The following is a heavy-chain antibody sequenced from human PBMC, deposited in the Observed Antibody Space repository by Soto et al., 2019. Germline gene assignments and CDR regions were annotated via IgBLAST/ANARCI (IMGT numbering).Heavy chain of an antibody. D-gene: IGHD2-15*01. J-gene: IGHJ6*02. CDR3: ASDPFISKSGTGYYHYSCMHV. CDR1: GGTFSSYA. Sequence: AASVEVSSKASGGTFSSYAIGWVRQAPGQGLEWMGGIIPIFGTANYAQKFQGRVTITADKSTSTAYMELSSLRSEDTAVYYCASDPFISKSGTGYYHYSCMHVWGQGVTGTLS. V-gene: IGHV1-69*06. CDR2: IIPIFGTA.